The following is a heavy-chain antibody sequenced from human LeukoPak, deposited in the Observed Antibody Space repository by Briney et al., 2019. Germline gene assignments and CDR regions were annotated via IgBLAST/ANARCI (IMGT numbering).Heavy chain of an antibody. V-gene: IGHV1-69*13. Sequence: ASVKVSCKASGGTFSSYAIRWVRQAPGQGLEWMGGIIPIFGTANYAQKFQGRVTITADESTSTAYMELSSLRSEDTAVYYCARSVRNYYDSSGPINWFDPWGQGTLVTVSS. J-gene: IGHJ5*02. CDR3: ARSVRNYYDSSGPINWFDP. CDR1: GGTFSSYA. CDR2: IIPIFGTA. D-gene: IGHD3-22*01.